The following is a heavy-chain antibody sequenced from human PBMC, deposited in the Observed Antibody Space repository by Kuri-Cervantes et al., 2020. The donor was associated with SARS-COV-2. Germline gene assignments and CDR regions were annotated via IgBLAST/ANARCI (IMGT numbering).Heavy chain of an antibody. CDR1: GFTFSSYA. CDR3: ARDGSSWYSGFTDY. CDR2: ISYDGSNK. V-gene: IGHV3-30*04. Sequence: GESLKISCAASGFTFSSYAMHWVRQAPGKGLEWVAVISYDGSNKYYADSVKGRFTISRDNSKNTLYLQMNSLRAEDTAVYYCARDGSSWYSGFTDYWGQGTLVTVSS. D-gene: IGHD6-13*01. J-gene: IGHJ4*02.